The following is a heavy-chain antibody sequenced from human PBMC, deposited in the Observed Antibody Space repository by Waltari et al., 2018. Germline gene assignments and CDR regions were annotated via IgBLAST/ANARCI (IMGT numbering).Heavy chain of an antibody. CDR1: GYSFTNYA. CDR3: AREVVPPARVVVNWFDP. D-gene: IGHD2-2*01. CDR2: INPNTRNP. J-gene: IGHJ5*02. Sequence: QVQLVQSGSELKKPGASVKVSCKASGYSFTNYAINWIRQAPGQGLELMGWINPNTRNPFDVQGFTGRFVFSLDTSVNTAYLQINSLKAEDTAVYFCAREVVPPARVVVNWFDPWGQGTLVTVSS. V-gene: IGHV7-4-1*02.